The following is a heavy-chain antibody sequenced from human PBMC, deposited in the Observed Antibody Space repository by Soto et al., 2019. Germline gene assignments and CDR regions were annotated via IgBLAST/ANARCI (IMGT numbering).Heavy chain of an antibody. V-gene: IGHV4-4*02. CDR1: GGSISSSNW. CDR2: IYHSGST. Sequence: QVQLQESGPGLVKPSGTLSLTCAVSGGSISSSNWWSWVRQPPGKGLEWIGEIYHSGSTNYNPSLKSRVTISVDKSKNQFSLKLSSVTAADTAVYYCARDLDGYCSGGSCYQSDYWGQGTLVTVSS. CDR3: ARDLDGYCSGGSCYQSDY. D-gene: IGHD2-15*01. J-gene: IGHJ4*02.